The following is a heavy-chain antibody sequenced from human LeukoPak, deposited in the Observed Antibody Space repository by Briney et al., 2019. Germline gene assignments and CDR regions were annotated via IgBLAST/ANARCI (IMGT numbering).Heavy chain of an antibody. Sequence: GGSLRLSCAASGFTFSSYAMSWVRQAPGKGLEWVSYISSSSSTIKYADSVKGRFTISRDNAKKSLYLQMNSLRAEDTAVYYCARELGWDSSEGRDYWGQGSLVTVSS. CDR2: ISSSSSTI. V-gene: IGHV3-48*01. CDR1: GFTFSSYA. CDR3: ARELGWDSSEGRDY. J-gene: IGHJ4*02. D-gene: IGHD6-19*01.